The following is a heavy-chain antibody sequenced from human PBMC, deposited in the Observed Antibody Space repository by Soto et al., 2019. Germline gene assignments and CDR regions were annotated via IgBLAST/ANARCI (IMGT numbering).Heavy chain of an antibody. D-gene: IGHD2-15*01. V-gene: IGHV1-69*02. CDR3: ARSERYCRGGSCIS. Sequence: SVKVSCKASGGTFSSYTISWVRQAPGQGLEWMGRIIPILGIANYAQKFQGRVTITADKSTSTAYMELSSLRSEDTAVYYCARSERYCRGGSCISWGQGTLVNVS. J-gene: IGHJ4*02. CDR1: GGTFSSYT. CDR2: IIPILGIA.